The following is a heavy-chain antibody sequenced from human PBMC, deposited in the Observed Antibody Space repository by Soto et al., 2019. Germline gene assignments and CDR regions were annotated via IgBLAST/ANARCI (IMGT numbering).Heavy chain of an antibody. CDR3: ARDPQRITIFGASFDY. D-gene: IGHD3-3*01. J-gene: IGHJ4*02. V-gene: IGHV3-33*01. CDR1: GFTFSSYG. CDR2: IWYDGSNK. Sequence: GSLRLSCAASGFTFSSYGMHWVRQAPGKGLEWVAVIWYDGSNKYYADSVKGRFTISRDNSKNTLYLQMNSLRAEDTAVYYCARDPQRITIFGASFDYWGQGTLVTVSS.